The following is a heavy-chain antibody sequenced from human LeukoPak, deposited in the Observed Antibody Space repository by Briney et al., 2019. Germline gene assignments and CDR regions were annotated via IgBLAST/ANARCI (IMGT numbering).Heavy chain of an antibody. J-gene: IGHJ5*02. V-gene: IGHV4-4*07. CDR3: AREGDVVVPAAIDP. CDR2: IYTSGST. D-gene: IGHD2-2*01. CDR1: GGSISTYY. Sequence: SETLSLTCTVSGGSISTYYWSWIRQSPGKGLEWIGRIYTSGSTNYNPSLKSRVTMSVDTSKNQFSLKLSSVTAADTAVYYCAREGDVVVPAAIDPWGQGTLVTVSS.